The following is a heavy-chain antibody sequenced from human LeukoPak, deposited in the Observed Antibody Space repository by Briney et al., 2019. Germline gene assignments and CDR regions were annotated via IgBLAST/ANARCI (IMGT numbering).Heavy chain of an antibody. CDR2: IKQDGSEK. D-gene: IGHD6-13*01. Sequence: GGSLRLSCAASGFTFSNYWMSWVRQAPGKGLEWVANIKQDGSEKYYVDSVEGRFAISRDNAQNSLYLQMSSLRVEDTAMYYCARWQPGSDPWGQGTLVTVSS. CDR1: GFTFSNYW. V-gene: IGHV3-7*01. J-gene: IGHJ5*02. CDR3: ARWQPGSDP.